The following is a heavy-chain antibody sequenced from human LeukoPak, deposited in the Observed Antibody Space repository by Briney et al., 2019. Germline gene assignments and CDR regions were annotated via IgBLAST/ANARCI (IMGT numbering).Heavy chain of an antibody. CDR1: GGTFSSYA. J-gene: IGHJ6*04. D-gene: IGHD2-15*01. Sequence: ASVKVSCKASGGTFSSYAISWVRQAPGQGLEWMRGIIPIFGTANYAQKFQGRVTITADESTSTAYMELSSLRSEDTAVYYCARDAGSPIVGVGYYYYGMDVWGKGTTVTVSS. V-gene: IGHV1-69*01. CDR3: ARDAGSPIVGVGYYYYGMDV. CDR2: IIPIFGTA.